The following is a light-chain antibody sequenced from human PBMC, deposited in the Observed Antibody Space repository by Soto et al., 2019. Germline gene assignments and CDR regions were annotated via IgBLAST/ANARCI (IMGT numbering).Light chain of an antibody. J-gene: IGLJ2*01. Sequence: QSALTQPASVSGSPGQSITISCTGTSSDIGSYNLVSWYQQHPGKAPKLMIYEVTNRPSGVSNRFSGSKYGNTASLSISGLQAEDEADYYCSSYTSNSTHVVFGGGTKVTVL. V-gene: IGLV2-14*02. CDR2: EVT. CDR3: SSYTSNSTHVV. CDR1: SSDIGSYNL.